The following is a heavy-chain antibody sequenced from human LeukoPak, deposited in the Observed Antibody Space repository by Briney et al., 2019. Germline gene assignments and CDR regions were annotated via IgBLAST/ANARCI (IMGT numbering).Heavy chain of an antibody. Sequence: SETLSLTCTVSGYSISSGYYWGWIRQPPGKGLEWIGEIYHSGSTNYNPSLKSRVTISVDKSKNQFSLKLSSVTAADTAVYYCARIGGHDYGDYYFDYWGQGTLVTVSS. V-gene: IGHV4-38-2*02. CDR3: ARIGGHDYGDYYFDY. J-gene: IGHJ4*02. CDR2: IYHSGST. D-gene: IGHD4-17*01. CDR1: GYSISSGYY.